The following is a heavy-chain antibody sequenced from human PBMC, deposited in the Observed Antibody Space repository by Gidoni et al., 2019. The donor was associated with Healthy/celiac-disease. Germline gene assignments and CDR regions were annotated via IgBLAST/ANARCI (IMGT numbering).Heavy chain of an antibody. V-gene: IGHV4-61*02. D-gene: IGHD1-26*01. Sequence: QVQLQESGPGLVKPSQTLSLTGTVSGCSITSGSYYWGWIRQPAGKGLEWIGRIYTSGSTNYNPSLKSRVTISVDTSKNQFSLKLSSVTAADTAVYYCARERWYSGIYNWFDPWGQGTLVTVSS. CDR1: GCSITSGSYY. CDR2: IYTSGST. J-gene: IGHJ5*02. CDR3: ARERWYSGIYNWFDP.